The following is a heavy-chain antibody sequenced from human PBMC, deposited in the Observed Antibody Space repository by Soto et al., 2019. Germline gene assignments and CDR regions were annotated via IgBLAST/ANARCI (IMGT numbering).Heavy chain of an antibody. CDR2: FDPEDGET. V-gene: IGHV1-24*01. Sequence: ASVKVSCKVCGYTLTELSMHWVRQAPGEGLEWMGGFDPEDGETIYAQKFQGRVTMTEDTSTDTAYMELSSLRSEDTAVYYCATDLGEPTYDFQSDWGQGTLVTVSS. CDR3: ATDLGEPTYDFQSD. CDR1: GYTLTELS. D-gene: IGHD1-26*01. J-gene: IGHJ4*02.